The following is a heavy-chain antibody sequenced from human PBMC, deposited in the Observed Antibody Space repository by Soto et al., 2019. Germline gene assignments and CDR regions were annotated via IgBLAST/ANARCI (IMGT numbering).Heavy chain of an antibody. V-gene: IGHV4-39*01. Sequence: QVQLQESGPGLVKPSETLSLTCTVSGGSISSHTFYWGWVRQSPGKGLEWIGSIDYSGSTSYNPSLKSRVTISVDTSKNQFSLKLSSVTAADTAAYYCARPKNLVVVRDAFDIWGQGTMVTVSS. J-gene: IGHJ3*02. CDR3: ARPKNLVVVRDAFDI. CDR2: IDYSGST. CDR1: GGSISSHTFY. D-gene: IGHD3-22*01.